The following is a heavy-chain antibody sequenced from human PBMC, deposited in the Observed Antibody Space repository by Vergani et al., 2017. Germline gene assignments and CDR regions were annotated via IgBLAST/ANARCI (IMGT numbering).Heavy chain of an antibody. CDR3: ANDWSGYSYDY. CDR1: GFTFSSYW. V-gene: IGHV3-7*03. J-gene: IGHJ4*02. Sequence: EVQLVESGGGLVQPGGSLRLSCAASGFTFSSYWMSWVRQAPGKGLEWVANIKQDGSEKYYVDSVKGRFTISRDNAKNSLYLQMNSLRAEDTAVYYCANDWSGYSYDYWGQGTLVTVSS. D-gene: IGHD3-3*01. CDR2: IKQDGSEK.